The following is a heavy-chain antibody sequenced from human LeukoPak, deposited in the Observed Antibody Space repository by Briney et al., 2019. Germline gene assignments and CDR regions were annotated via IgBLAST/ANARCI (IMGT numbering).Heavy chain of an antibody. V-gene: IGHV4-34*01. CDR3: ARGEEWFDP. Sequence: PSETLSLTCTVSGGSISSYYWSWIRQPPGKGLEWIGEINHSGSTNYNPSLKSRVTISVDTSKNQFSLKLSSVTAADTAVYYCARGEEWFDPWGQGTLVTVSS. CDR2: INHSGST. J-gene: IGHJ5*02. CDR1: GGSISSYY.